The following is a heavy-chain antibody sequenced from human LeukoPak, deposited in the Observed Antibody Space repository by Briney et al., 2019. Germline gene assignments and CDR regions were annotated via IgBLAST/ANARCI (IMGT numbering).Heavy chain of an antibody. V-gene: IGHV4-59*01. Sequence: PSETLSLTCTVSGGSISSYYWSWIRQPPGKGLEWIGYIYYSGSTNYNPSLKSRVTISVDTSKNQFSLKLSSVTAADTAVYYCARGHYDFWSGYYPYYYYYYMDVWGKGTTVTVSS. J-gene: IGHJ6*03. CDR3: ARGHYDFWSGYYPYYYYYYMDV. D-gene: IGHD3-3*01. CDR1: GGSISSYY. CDR2: IYYSGST.